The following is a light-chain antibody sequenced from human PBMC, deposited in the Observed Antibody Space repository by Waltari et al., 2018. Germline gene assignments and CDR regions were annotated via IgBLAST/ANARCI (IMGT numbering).Light chain of an antibody. Sequence: EIVLTQPPGTLSLSPGEGATLSCRTSQTIRTTYLAWYQQKPGQAPTLLIYGTFSRATGIPDRFTGSGSGTDFSLTISSPEPEDFATYYCQQYDISPLTFGGGTKVEIK. V-gene: IGKV3-20*01. CDR3: QQYDISPLT. CDR2: GTF. J-gene: IGKJ4*01. CDR1: QTIRTTY.